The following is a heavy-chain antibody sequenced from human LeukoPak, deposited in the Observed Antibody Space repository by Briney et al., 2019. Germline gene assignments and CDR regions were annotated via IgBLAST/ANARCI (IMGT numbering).Heavy chain of an antibody. CDR1: GGSISSSNYY. V-gene: IGHV4-39*01. CDR2: IYYSGNT. J-gene: IGHJ4*02. D-gene: IGHD5-18*01. CDR3: ARVTWIQLWAIDY. Sequence: SETLSLTCTVSGGSISSSNYYWGWIRQPPGKGLEFIGSIYYSGNTYYNPSLKSRVTISVDTSRNQFSLRLSSVTAADTAVYYCARVTWIQLWAIDYWGQGTLVTVSS.